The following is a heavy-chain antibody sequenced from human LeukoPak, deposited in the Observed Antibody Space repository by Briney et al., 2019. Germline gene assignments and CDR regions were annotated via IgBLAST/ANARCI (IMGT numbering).Heavy chain of an antibody. V-gene: IGHV3-33*01. CDR1: GFTFSSYG. J-gene: IGHJ4*02. CDR2: IWYDGSNK. CDR3: ARDGSGSFSFDY. D-gene: IGHD3-10*01. Sequence: PGRSLRLSCAASGFTFSSYGMHWVRQAPGKGLEWVAVIWYDGSNKYYADSVKGRFTISRDNSKNTLYLQMNSLRAEDTAVYYCARDGSGSFSFDYWGQGTLVTVSS.